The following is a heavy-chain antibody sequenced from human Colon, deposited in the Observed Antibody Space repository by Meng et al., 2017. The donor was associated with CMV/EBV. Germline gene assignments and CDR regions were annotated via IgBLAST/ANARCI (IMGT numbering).Heavy chain of an antibody. CDR1: GFTFDDYA. Sequence: GGSLRLSCAASGFTFDDYAMHWVRQAPGKGLEWVSVISWNSGSIGYADSVKGRFTISRDNAKNSLYLQMNSLRAEDTALYYCATLHTALDVWGQGTTVTVSS. D-gene: IGHD5-18*01. J-gene: IGHJ6*02. V-gene: IGHV3-9*01. CDR3: ATLHTALDV. CDR2: ISWNSGSI.